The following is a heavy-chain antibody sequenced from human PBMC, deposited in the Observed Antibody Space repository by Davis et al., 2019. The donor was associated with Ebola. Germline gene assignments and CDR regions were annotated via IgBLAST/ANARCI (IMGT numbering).Heavy chain of an antibody. D-gene: IGHD2-21*02. Sequence: ASVKVSCKASGYTFTGYYMHWVRQAPGQGLEWMGRINPNSGGTNYAQKFQGRVTMTRDTSISTAYMELSRLRSDDTAVYYCARDSDCGGDCYRPFDYWGQGTLVTVSS. CDR1: GYTFTGYY. CDR2: INPNSGGT. CDR3: ARDSDCGGDCYRPFDY. V-gene: IGHV1-2*06. J-gene: IGHJ4*02.